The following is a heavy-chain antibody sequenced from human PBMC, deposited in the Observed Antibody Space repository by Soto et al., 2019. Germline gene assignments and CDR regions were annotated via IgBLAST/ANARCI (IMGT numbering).Heavy chain of an antibody. J-gene: IGHJ4*02. Sequence: QERLVQSGAEVRKPGSSVKVSCKASGYTFSNYGISWVRQAPGQGLEWMGWVSGYKDNTDYAQKFQGRVTMTTDTSTSTAYMEVRSLTSDDTAVYYCARDNGYSYGPYFDYWGQGTVVTVSS. V-gene: IGHV1-18*01. CDR3: ARDNGYSYGPYFDY. CDR1: GYTFSNYG. CDR2: VSGYKDNT. D-gene: IGHD5-18*01.